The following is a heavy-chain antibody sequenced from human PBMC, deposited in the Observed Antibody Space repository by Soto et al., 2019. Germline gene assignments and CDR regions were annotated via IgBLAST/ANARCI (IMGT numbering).Heavy chain of an antibody. D-gene: IGHD3-22*01. CDR2: VHHSGNT. V-gene: IGHV4-4*03. Sequence: QVQLQESGPGLVKPPGTVSLTCVVSGGSISNNNWWSWVRQSPGKGLEWIGEVHHSGNTNYNPSLNSRVTISIDKSKNQFSLQLTSATAADTAMYYCTGNGYFSLENWGQGTLVTVSS. CDR3: TGNGYFSLEN. CDR1: GGSISNNNW. J-gene: IGHJ4*02.